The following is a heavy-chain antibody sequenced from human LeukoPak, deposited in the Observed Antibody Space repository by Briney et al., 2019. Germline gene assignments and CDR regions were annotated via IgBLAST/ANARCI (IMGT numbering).Heavy chain of an antibody. CDR3: ARLSGYRSGHYYSGY. J-gene: IGHJ4*02. CDR2: IYYSGST. V-gene: IGHV4-39*07. CDR1: GGSISSSSYY. Sequence: PSETLTLTGTVSGGSISSSSYYWGRIRQPPVKGLEWIGSIYYSGSTYYNPSLKSRVTISVDTSKNQFSLKLSSVTAADTAVYYCARLSGYRSGHYYSGYWGQGTLVTVSS. D-gene: IGHD3-22*01.